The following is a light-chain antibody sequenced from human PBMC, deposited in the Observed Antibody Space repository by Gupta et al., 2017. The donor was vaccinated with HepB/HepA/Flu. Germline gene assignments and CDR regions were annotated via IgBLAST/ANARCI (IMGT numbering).Light chain of an antibody. CDR2: ENS. J-gene: IGLJ2*01. CDR3: GTWDSSLSAGV. V-gene: IGLV1-51*02. Sequence: QSVLTQPPSVSAAPGQKVTTSFSGSSSNIGNNYVSWYRQLPGTAPRLLIYENSKRPSGIPDRFSGSKSGTSATLDITGLQTGDEADYYCGTWDSSLSAGVFGGGTKLTVL. CDR1: SSNIGNNY.